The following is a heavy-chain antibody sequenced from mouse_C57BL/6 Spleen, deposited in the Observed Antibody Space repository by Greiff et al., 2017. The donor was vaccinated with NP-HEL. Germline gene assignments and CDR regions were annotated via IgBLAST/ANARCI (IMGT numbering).Heavy chain of an antibody. D-gene: IGHD2-4*01. Sequence: VKLMESGPGLVQPSQSLSITCTVSGFSLTSYGVHWVRQSPGKGLEWLGVIWSGGSTDYNAAFISRLSISKDNSKSQVFFKMNSLQADDTAIYYCARGEDYDASYAMDYWGQGTSVTVSS. CDR3: ARGEDYDASYAMDY. CDR2: IWSGGST. V-gene: IGHV2-2*01. CDR1: GFSLTSYG. J-gene: IGHJ4*01.